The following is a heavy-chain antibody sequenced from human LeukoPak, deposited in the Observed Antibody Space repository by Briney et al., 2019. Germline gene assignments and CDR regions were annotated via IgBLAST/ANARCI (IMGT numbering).Heavy chain of an antibody. CDR2: IYHSGST. CDR1: GGSVSSGRYY. D-gene: IGHD3-10*01. CDR3: ARDLGPNRDLPFGY. Sequence: SETLSLTCTVSGGSVSSGRYYWSWIRQPPGKGLEWIGYIYHSGSTYYNPSLKSRVTISVDTSKNQFSLKLSSVTAADTAVYYCARDLGPNRDLPFGYWGQGTLVTVSS. V-gene: IGHV4-61*01. J-gene: IGHJ4*02.